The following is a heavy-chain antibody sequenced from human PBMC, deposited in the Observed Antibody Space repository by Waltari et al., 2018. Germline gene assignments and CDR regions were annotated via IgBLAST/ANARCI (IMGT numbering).Heavy chain of an antibody. J-gene: IGHJ6*03. Sequence: QVQLQQWGAGLLKPSETLSLTCAVYGGSFSGYYWSWIRQPPGKGLEWIGEINHSGSTNYNPALKSRVTISVDTSKNQFSLKLSSVTAADTAVYYCAREGSSSVLYHYYYMDVWGKGTTVTISS. CDR1: GGSFSGYY. CDR2: INHSGST. CDR3: AREGSSSVLYHYYYMDV. D-gene: IGHD6-6*01. V-gene: IGHV4-34*01.